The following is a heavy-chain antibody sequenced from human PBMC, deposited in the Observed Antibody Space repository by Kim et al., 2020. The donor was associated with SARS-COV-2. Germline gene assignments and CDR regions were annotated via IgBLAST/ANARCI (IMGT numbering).Heavy chain of an antibody. Sequence: GGSLRLSCAASGFTISSYAMSWVRQAPGKGLEWVSSISASGGSANYADSVKGRFTISRDNSKNTLYLQMNSLRVEDTAVYYCAKNGQRSDSSACDYWGQGTQVTLSS. V-gene: IGHV3-23*01. CDR1: GFTISSYA. CDR2: ISASGGSA. J-gene: IGHJ4*02. D-gene: IGHD3-22*01. CDR3: AKNGQRSDSSACDY.